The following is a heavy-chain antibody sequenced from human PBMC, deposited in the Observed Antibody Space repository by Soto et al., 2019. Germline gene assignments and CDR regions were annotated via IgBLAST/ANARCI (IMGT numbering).Heavy chain of an antibody. CDR1: GGTFSSYA. CDR3: ASRLVGVTAIFAFDI. J-gene: IGHJ3*02. CDR2: IIPIFGTA. D-gene: IGHD2-21*02. Sequence: QVKLVQSGAEVKKPGSSVKVSCKASGGTFSSYAISWVRHAPGPGLEWMGGIIPIFGTANYAQKFQGRVTITADQSTSTASMELSSRSAEDTVVYYCASRLVGVTAIFAFDIWGQGTKVTVSS. V-gene: IGHV1-69*01.